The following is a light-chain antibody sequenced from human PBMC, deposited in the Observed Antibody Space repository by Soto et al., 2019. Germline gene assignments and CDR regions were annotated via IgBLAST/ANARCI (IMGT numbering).Light chain of an antibody. J-gene: IGLJ1*01. Sequence: QSALTQPASVSGSPGQSITLSCTGTSSDVGTYNLVSWYQHHPGKAPKLMIYEGSKRHSGVSNRFSGSKSGNTASLTISGLQAEDEADYYCRSYAGNSTYVIGTGTKVTVL. CDR2: EGS. V-gene: IGLV2-23*01. CDR3: RSYAGNSTYV. CDR1: SSDVGTYNL.